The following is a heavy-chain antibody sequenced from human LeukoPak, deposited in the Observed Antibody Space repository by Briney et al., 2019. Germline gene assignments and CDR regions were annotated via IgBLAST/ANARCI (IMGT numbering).Heavy chain of an antibody. V-gene: IGHV4-59*01. CDR1: GGSISSDY. Sequence: SETLSLTCTVSGGSISSDYWSWIRQSPGKGLEWIGYIHHTGYTNYNPSLKSRVTIPIDTSKKHLSLKLTSVTAADTAVYYCAREVPRTAAAGSEGFDIWGQGTLVTVSS. D-gene: IGHD6-13*01. J-gene: IGHJ3*02. CDR2: IHHTGYT. CDR3: AREVPRTAAAGSEGFDI.